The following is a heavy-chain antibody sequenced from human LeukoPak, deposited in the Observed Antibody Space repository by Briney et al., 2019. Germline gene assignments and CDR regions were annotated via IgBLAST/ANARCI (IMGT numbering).Heavy chain of an antibody. Sequence: SETLSLTCTVSGGSISSYYWSWIRQPPGKGLEWIGYIYYSGSTNYNPSLKSRVTISVDTSKNQFSLKLSSVTAEDTAVYYCAKDGNGYCSSTSCYFIDYWGQGTLVTVSS. CDR2: IYYSGST. V-gene: IGHV4-59*01. CDR1: GGSISSYY. CDR3: AKDGNGYCSSTSCYFIDY. D-gene: IGHD2-2*03. J-gene: IGHJ4*02.